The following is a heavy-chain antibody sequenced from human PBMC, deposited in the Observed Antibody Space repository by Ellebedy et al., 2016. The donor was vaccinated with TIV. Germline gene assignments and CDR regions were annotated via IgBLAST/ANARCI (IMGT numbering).Heavy chain of an antibody. CDR2: INQDGSDK. V-gene: IGHV3-7*01. D-gene: IGHD4-17*01. CDR3: ATDGSYGDFRSPAHAFVL. Sequence: GGSLRLSCAASRFSFSSYWMSWVRRSPGKGLEWVANINQDGSDKYYVDSVKGRFTISRDNAKNSLYLQMNSLRADDTSVYYCATDGSYGDFRSPAHAFVLWGQGTMVAVSS. CDR1: RFSFSSYW. J-gene: IGHJ3*01.